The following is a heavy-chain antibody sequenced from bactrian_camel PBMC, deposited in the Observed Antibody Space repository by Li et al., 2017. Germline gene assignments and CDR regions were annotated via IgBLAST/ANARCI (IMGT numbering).Heavy chain of an antibody. CDR2: IDSGRQTT. V-gene: IGHV3S40*01. Sequence: DVQLVESGGDLVQPGGSLRLSCAASGFTFSSYDMRWVRQAAGKGLEWVSQIDSGRQTTHYADSVKGRFTISQGNAQSTVYLQMDSLKPEDTAMYYCAARTRGGTWCGLFTSMYFSWGQGTQVTVS. J-gene: IGHJ6*01. D-gene: IGHD2*01. CDR3: AARTRGGTWCGLFTSMYFS. CDR1: GFTFSSYD.